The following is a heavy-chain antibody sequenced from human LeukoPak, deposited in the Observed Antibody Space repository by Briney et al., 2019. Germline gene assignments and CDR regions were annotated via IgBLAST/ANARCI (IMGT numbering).Heavy chain of an antibody. CDR2: ITNSGDSA. CDR1: GFTFISYA. J-gene: IGHJ4*02. CDR3: ARDVAVADPFDY. Sequence: GGSLRLSCAASGFTFISYAINWVRQAPGKGLEWVSGITNSGDSAYYADSVKGRFTISRDNSKNTVYLQMNGLRADDTAVYYCARDVAVADPFDYWGQGTLVTDSS. V-gene: IGHV3-23*01. D-gene: IGHD6-19*01.